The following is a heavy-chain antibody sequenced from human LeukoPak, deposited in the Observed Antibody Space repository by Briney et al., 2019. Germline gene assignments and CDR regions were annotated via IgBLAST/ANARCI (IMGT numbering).Heavy chain of an antibody. CDR3: AKDIDGPYYYYGSGSSDY. Sequence: ASLRLSCAASGFTFDDYAMHWVRQAPGKGLEWVSLISGDGGSTYYADSVKGRFTISRDNSKNSLYLQMNSLRTEDTALYYCAKDIDGPYYYYGSGSSDYWGQGTLVTVSS. CDR1: GFTFDDYA. V-gene: IGHV3-43*02. CDR2: ISGDGGST. J-gene: IGHJ4*02. D-gene: IGHD3-10*01.